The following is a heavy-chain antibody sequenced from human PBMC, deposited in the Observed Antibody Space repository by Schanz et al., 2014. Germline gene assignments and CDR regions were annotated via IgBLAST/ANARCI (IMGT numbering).Heavy chain of an antibody. CDR3: ARDNLVSSSWYNYYGMDV. V-gene: IGHV1-18*04. D-gene: IGHD6-13*01. CDR1: GYTFSDYY. Sequence: QVQLVQSGTDVKKPGASVKVSCKASGYTFSDYYIHWVRQAPGQGLEWMGWINVYNGDTKFAKTFQDRVTLTTDTSTSTAYMELRSLRSDDTAVYYCARDNLVSSSWYNYYGMDVWGQGTTVTVSS. CDR2: INVYNGDT. J-gene: IGHJ6*02.